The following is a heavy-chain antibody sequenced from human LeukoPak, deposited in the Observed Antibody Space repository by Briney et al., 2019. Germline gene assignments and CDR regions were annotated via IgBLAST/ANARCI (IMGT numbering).Heavy chain of an antibody. D-gene: IGHD2-15*01. CDR2: IYYSGST. CDR3: ASHRSGRTTFDI. V-gene: IGHV4-59*08. CDR1: GGSISSYY. Sequence: PSETLSLTRTVSGGSISSYYWSWIRQPPGKGLEWIGYIYYSGSTNYNPSLKSRVTISVDTSKNQFSLKLSSVTAADTAVYYCASHRSGRTTFDIWGQGTMVTVSS. J-gene: IGHJ3*02.